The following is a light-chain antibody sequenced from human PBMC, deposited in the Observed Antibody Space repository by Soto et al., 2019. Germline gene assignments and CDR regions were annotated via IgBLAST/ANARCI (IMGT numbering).Light chain of an antibody. CDR1: QSVLYNSNNKNH. CDR2: GAS. V-gene: IGKV4-1*01. Sequence: DFVMTQAPDSLAVSLGERVTINCKSSQSVLYNSNNKNHLGWFQQKPGHPPKLLIYGASFRPSGVPDRFSGSGSGTDFTLTISSLQAEDVAVYYCQQYYSIPFTFGQGTKVDIK. CDR3: QQYYSIPFT. J-gene: IGKJ2*01.